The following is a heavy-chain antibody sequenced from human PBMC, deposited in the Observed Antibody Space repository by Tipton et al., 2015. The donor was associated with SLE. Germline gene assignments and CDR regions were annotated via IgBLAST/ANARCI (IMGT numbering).Heavy chain of an antibody. D-gene: IGHD3-10*01. Sequence: SLRLSCAASGFTFSSYWMSWVRQAPGKGLEWVANIKQDGSEKYYVDSVKGRFTISRDNAKNSLYLQMNSLRAEDTALYYCAKDTDYYGQGHYFDYWGQETLVTVSS. J-gene: IGHJ4*02. CDR2: IKQDGSEK. V-gene: IGHV3-7*03. CDR3: AKDTDYYGQGHYFDY. CDR1: GFTFSSYW.